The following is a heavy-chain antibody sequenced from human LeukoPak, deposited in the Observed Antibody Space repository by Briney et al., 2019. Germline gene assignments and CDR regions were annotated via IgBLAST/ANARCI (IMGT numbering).Heavy chain of an antibody. J-gene: IGHJ4*02. V-gene: IGHV3-21*01. CDR1: GFTFSSYS. Sequence: GGSLRLSCAASGFTFSSYSMNWVRQAPGKGVEWVSSISSSSSYIYYADSVKGRFTISRDNAKNSLYLQMNSLRAEDTAVYYCARDRVAAGEFDYWGQGTLVTVSS. CDR3: ARDRVAAGEFDY. CDR2: ISSSSSYI. D-gene: IGHD6-25*01.